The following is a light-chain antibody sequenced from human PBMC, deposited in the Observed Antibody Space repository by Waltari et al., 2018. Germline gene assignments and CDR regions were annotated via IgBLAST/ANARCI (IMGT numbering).Light chain of an antibody. CDR2: AAS. J-gene: IGKJ2*01. Sequence: EIVLTQSPGTLFLSPGERATLSCRASQSVYRNSLAWYQQRPGQAPRLLIYAASSRATDIPDRFIGSGSGTDFTLTISRLEAEDFAVYYCQQYGSPPLYTFGQGTKLEIK. CDR3: QQYGSPPLYT. CDR1: QSVYRNS. V-gene: IGKV3-20*01.